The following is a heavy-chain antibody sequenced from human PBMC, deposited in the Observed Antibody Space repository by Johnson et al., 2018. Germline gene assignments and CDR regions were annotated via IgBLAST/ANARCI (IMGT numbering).Heavy chain of an antibody. CDR3: ASLERLVGDYYYGRDV. CDR1: GGTFSSYA. D-gene: IGHD6-6*01. CDR2: IIPIFGTA. V-gene: IGHV1-69*01. J-gene: IGHJ6*02. Sequence: VQLVESGAEVKKPGSSVKVSCKASGGTFSSYAISWVRQAPGQGLEWMGGIIPIFGTANYTQKFQGRVTITADESTSTAYMELSSLRSEDTAVYYCASLERLVGDYYYGRDVWGQGTTVTGSS.